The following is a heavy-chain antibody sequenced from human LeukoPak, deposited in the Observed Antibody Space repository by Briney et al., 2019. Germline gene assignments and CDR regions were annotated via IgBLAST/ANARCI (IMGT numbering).Heavy chain of an antibody. J-gene: IGHJ6*03. CDR3: ARSYSSSWYQPVYYYYMDV. Sequence: ASVKVSCKASGYTFTSYGISWVRQAPGQGLEWMGWINPNSGGTNYAQKFQGRVTITRDTSISTAYMELSRLRSDDTAVYYCARSYSSSWYQPVYYYYMDVWGKGTTVTVSS. CDR2: INPNSGGT. CDR1: GYTFTSYG. V-gene: IGHV1-2*02. D-gene: IGHD6-13*01.